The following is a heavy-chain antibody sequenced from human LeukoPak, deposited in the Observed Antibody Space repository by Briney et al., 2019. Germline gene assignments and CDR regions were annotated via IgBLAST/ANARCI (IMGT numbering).Heavy chain of an antibody. D-gene: IGHD6-13*01. V-gene: IGHV4-39*01. CDR2: IYYSGST. CDR1: GGSISSSSYY. CDR3: ARRIAAADPYYCDY. J-gene: IGHJ4*02. Sequence: PSETLSLTCTVSGGSISSSSYYWGWIRQPPGKGLEWIGSIYYSGSTYYNPSLKSRVTISVDTSKNQFSLKLSSVSAADTAVHYCARRIAAADPYYCDYWGQGTLVTVSS.